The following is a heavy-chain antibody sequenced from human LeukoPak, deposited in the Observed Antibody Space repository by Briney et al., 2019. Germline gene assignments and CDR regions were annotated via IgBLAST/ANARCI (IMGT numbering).Heavy chain of an antibody. V-gene: IGHV4-59*08. Sequence: SETLSLTCTVSGGSISSYYWSWIRQPPGKGLEWIGYIYYSGSTYYNPSLKSRVTISVDTSKNQFSLKLSSVTAADTAVYYCARQSIAARQEAFDIWGQGTMVTVSS. D-gene: IGHD6-6*01. J-gene: IGHJ3*02. CDR1: GGSISSYY. CDR3: ARQSIAARQEAFDI. CDR2: IYYSGST.